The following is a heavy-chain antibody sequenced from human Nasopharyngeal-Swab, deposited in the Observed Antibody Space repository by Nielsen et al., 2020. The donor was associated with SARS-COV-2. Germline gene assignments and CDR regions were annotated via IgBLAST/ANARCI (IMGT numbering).Heavy chain of an antibody. CDR3: ARARITMIVVVDAFDI. D-gene: IGHD3-22*01. J-gene: IGHJ3*02. CDR2: IYYSGST. Sequence: LSLTCTVSGGSISSGGYYWSWIRQHPGKGLEWIGYIYYSGSTYYNPSLKSRVTISVDTSKNQFSLKLSSVTAADTAVYYCARARITMIVVVDAFDIWGQGTMVTVSS. CDR1: GGSISSGGYY. V-gene: IGHV4-31*03.